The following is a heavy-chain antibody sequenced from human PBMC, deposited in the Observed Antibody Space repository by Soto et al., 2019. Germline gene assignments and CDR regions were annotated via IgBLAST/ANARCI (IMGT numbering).Heavy chain of an antibody. D-gene: IGHD3-9*01. Sequence: ASVQVSCKASGYTFTSYAMHWVRQAPGQRLEWMGWINAGNGNTKYSQKFQGRVTITRDTSASTAYMELSSLRSEDTAVYYCARAMVYILTGYSLNWFDPWGQGTLGT. J-gene: IGHJ5*02. CDR2: INAGNGNT. CDR1: GYTFTSYA. V-gene: IGHV1-3*01. CDR3: ARAMVYILTGYSLNWFDP.